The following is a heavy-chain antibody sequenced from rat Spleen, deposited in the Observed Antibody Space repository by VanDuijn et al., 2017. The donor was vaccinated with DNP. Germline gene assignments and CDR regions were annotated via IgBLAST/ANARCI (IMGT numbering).Heavy chain of an antibody. J-gene: IGHJ3*01. D-gene: IGHD1-4*01. CDR3: ATSPGPNWFAY. V-gene: IGHV5-7*01. CDR2: ISYDGSST. CDR1: GFSFSDYN. Sequence: EVQLVESGGGLVQPGRSLKLSCEVSGFSFSDYNMAWVRQAPKKGLEWVATISYDGSSTYYPDSVKGRFTISRDNAKNTLYLQMNSLRSEDTATYDCATSPGPNWFAYWGQGTLVTVSS.